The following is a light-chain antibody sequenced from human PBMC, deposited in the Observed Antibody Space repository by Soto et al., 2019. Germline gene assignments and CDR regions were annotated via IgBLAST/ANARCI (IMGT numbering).Light chain of an antibody. Sequence: DIVITQSPDFLAGSVLDRATMNCKSSQSVLYSSNNKNYLAWYQQKPGQSPTLLIYWASTRESGVPDRFSGSGSGTDFTLTISSLQAEDVAVYYCQQYYSTPLTFGGGTKV. CDR2: WAS. CDR1: QSVLYSSNNKNY. J-gene: IGKJ4*01. V-gene: IGKV4-1*01. CDR3: QQYYSTPLT.